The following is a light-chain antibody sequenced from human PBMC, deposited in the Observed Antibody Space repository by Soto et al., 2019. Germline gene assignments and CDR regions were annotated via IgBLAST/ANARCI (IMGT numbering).Light chain of an antibody. CDR3: SSYTSSNTLEV. J-gene: IGLJ2*01. V-gene: IGLV2-14*01. Sequence: QSVLIQPASVSGSPGQSITISCTGTSRDVGGSNYVSWYQHHPHRAPKLLIYEVDYRPSGVSSRFSGSKSGNTASLTISGLQAEDEADYYCSSYTSSNTLEVFGVGTKLTV. CDR1: SRDVGGSNY. CDR2: EVD.